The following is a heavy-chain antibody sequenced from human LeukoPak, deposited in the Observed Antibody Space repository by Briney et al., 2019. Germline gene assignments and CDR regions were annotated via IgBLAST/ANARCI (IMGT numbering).Heavy chain of an antibody. CDR3: ARDLHYYDSSGYYSPNYFDY. CDR1: GGSISSYY. V-gene: IGHV4-59*01. CDR2: IYYSGST. D-gene: IGHD3-22*01. J-gene: IGHJ4*02. Sequence: SETLSLTCTVSGGSISSYYWSWIRQPPGKGLEWIGYIYYSGSTNYNLSLKSRATISVDTSKNQFSLKLSYVPAADTAVYYCARDLHYYDSSGYYSPNYFDYWGQGTLVTVSS.